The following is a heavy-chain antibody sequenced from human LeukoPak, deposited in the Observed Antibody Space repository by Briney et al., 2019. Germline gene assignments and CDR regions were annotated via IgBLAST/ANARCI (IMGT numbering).Heavy chain of an antibody. J-gene: IGHJ4*02. Sequence: PGGSLRLSCAASGFTFSSYSMNWVRQAPGKGLEWVSSISSSSSYIYYADSVKGRFTISRDNAKNSLYLQMNSLRAEDTAVYYCARDGDYYDSSGYSLDYWGQGTLVTVSS. V-gene: IGHV3-21*01. CDR2: ISSSSSYI. CDR3: ARDGDYYDSSGYSLDY. CDR1: GFTFSSYS. D-gene: IGHD3-22*01.